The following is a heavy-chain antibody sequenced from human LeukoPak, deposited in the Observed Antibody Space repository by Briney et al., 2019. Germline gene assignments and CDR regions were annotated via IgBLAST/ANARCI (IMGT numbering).Heavy chain of an antibody. CDR1: GYTFTSYG. V-gene: IGHV1-18*01. CDR2: SGTSDTNT. D-gene: IGHD6-13*01. Sequence: EASVKVSCKTSGYTFTSYGITWVRQAPGQGLEWMGWSGTSDTNTNYAQKFRGRVTMTTGTSTTTGYMELRSLRSDDTAIYYCARGGLVSDYWGQGTLVTVSS. J-gene: IGHJ4*02. CDR3: ARGGLVSDY.